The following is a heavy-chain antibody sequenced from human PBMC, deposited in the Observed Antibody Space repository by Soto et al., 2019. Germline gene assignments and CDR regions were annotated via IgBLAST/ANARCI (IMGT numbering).Heavy chain of an antibody. CDR1: GFTFENHV. D-gene: IGHD4-17*01. J-gene: IGHJ4*02. Sequence: GGSLRLSCEASGFTFENHVLTWVRQAPGKRLEWVSSISGSGNSKYYAESVKGRSSTSRDNSGQSLHLQMTSLTVDDTAIYFCAKILGREYSDSLTDAFDFWGQGAMVTVSS. CDR2: ISGSGNSK. V-gene: IGHV3-23*01. CDR3: AKILGREYSDSLTDAFDF.